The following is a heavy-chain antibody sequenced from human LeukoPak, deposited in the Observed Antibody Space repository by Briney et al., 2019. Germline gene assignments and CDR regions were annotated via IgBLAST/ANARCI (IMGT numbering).Heavy chain of an antibody. V-gene: IGHV4-59*01. CDR1: GGSISSYY. Sequence: SETLSLTCTVSGGSISSYYWSWIRQPPGKGLEWIGYIYYSGSTNYNPSPKSRVTISVDTSKNQFSLKLSSVTAADTAVYYCARDRGYCTNGVCYGGYYYYGMDVWGQGTTVTVSS. J-gene: IGHJ6*02. D-gene: IGHD2-8*01. CDR3: ARDRGYCTNGVCYGGYYYYGMDV. CDR2: IYYSGST.